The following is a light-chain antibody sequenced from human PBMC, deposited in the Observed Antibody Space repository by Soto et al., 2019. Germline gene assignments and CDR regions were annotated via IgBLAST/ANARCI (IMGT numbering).Light chain of an antibody. Sequence: EIVLTQSPDTLSLSPGQRVTLSCRASQTVDKSYLAWFQQKPGQAPRLLMYGASIRATGIPDRFSGSESGTDFTLTISRLEPEDFAVYYWQLYAHAPLTFGGGTKVEIK. V-gene: IGKV3-20*01. CDR3: QLYAHAPLT. J-gene: IGKJ4*01. CDR2: GAS. CDR1: QTVDKSY.